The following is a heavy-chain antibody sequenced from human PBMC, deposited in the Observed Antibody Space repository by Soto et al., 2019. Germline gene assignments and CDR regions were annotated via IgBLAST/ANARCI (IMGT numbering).Heavy chain of an antibody. Sequence: GGSLRLSCAASGLTVSSSYMCWVRLAPGKGQPWVKGIYCTGSTYYANSMKYQFTITRDITTTMVYLQMSSLTDEDTVIYYGAAVYYPDYSTVFGFDIWGQGTLVTVSS. CDR3: AAVYYPDYSTVFGFDI. V-gene: IGHV3-53*01. CDR1: GLTVSSSY. D-gene: IGHD2-21*01. CDR2: IYCTGST. J-gene: IGHJ4*03.